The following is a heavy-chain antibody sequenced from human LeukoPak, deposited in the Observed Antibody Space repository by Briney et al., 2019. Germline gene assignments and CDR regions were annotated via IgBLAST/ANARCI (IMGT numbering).Heavy chain of an antibody. Sequence: SETLSLACSVSGGSIISYYWSWIRQPPGKGLEWIGYFYYGGHTDYNPSLKSRVTISVDTSKNQFSLKLSSVTAADTAVYYCASRNRERDDAFDIWGQGTMVTVSS. V-gene: IGHV4-59*08. J-gene: IGHJ3*02. CDR1: GGSIISYY. CDR2: FYYGGHT. D-gene: IGHD1-14*01. CDR3: ASRNRERDDAFDI.